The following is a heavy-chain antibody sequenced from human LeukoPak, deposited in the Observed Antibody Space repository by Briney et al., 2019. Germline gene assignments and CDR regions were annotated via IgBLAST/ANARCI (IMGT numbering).Heavy chain of an antibody. Sequence: SETLSLTCTVSGGSISSYYWSWIRQAPGKGLEWIGNIYYSGSTNYNPSLKSRVTVSVDTSRNQFSLKLSSVTAADTAVYYCARHGTLGSTTYPLDYWGQGTLVTVSS. V-gene: IGHV4-59*08. CDR1: GGSISSYY. CDR2: IYYSGST. CDR3: ARHGTLGSTTYPLDY. D-gene: IGHD1-26*01. J-gene: IGHJ4*02.